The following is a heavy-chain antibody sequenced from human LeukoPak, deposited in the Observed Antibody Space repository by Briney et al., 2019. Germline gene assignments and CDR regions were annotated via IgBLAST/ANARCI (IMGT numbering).Heavy chain of an antibody. CDR1: GFTFNTYW. V-gene: IGHV3-7*01. Sequence: GGSLRLSCAASGFTFNTYWMSWVRQAPGKGLEWVANIKQDGSEKYYVDSVKGRFTISRDNAKNSLYLQMDSLGAEDTAVYYCARDKIVGATFFDYWGQGTLVTVSS. CDR3: ARDKIVGATFFDY. CDR2: IKQDGSEK. D-gene: IGHD1-26*01. J-gene: IGHJ4*02.